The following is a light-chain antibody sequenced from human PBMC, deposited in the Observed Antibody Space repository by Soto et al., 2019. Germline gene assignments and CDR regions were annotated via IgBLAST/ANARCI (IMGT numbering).Light chain of an antibody. CDR3: QQRSNWPPRIT. V-gene: IGKV1-39*01. J-gene: IGKJ5*01. CDR1: QSISNH. Sequence: DIQMTQSPSSLSASVEDRVIITCRASQSISNHLNWYQQKPGKAPKLLIFAASSLQSGVPSRFSGSRSGPDFTLTISSLQPEDFAVYYCQQRSNWPPRITFGQGTRLEIK. CDR2: AAS.